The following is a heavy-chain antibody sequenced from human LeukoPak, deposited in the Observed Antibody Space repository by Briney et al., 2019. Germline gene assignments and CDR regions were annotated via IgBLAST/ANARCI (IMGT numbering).Heavy chain of an antibody. Sequence: SQTLSLTCTVSGGSISSGSYYWSWIRQPAGKGLEWIGRIYASGNTNYNPSLKGRVTMTVDTSKNQFSLNLSSVTAADRAVYYCAREGPAASTSFYYFMDVWGKGTTVTVSS. J-gene: IGHJ6*03. CDR3: AREGPAASTSFYYFMDV. D-gene: IGHD2-2*01. CDR1: GGSISSGSYY. V-gene: IGHV4-61*02. CDR2: IYASGNT.